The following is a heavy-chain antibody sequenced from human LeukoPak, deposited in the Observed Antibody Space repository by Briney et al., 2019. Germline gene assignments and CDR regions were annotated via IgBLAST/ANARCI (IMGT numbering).Heavy chain of an antibody. J-gene: IGHJ4*02. CDR2: IKEDGSEK. Sequence: GGSLRLSCVASGFSFTSYWMSWVRQAPGKGLEWVANIKEDGSEKYYVDSLKGRFTISRDNAKNSLYLQMNSLRAEDTAVYYCARDHTVPYGLGEYWGQGTLVTVSS. V-gene: IGHV3-7*01. D-gene: IGHD3-10*01. CDR3: ARDHTVPYGLGEY. CDR1: GFSFTSYW.